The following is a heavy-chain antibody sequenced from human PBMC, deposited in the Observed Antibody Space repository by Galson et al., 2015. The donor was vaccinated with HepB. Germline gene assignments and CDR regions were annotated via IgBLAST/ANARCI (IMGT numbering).Heavy chain of an antibody. J-gene: IGHJ6*02. V-gene: IGHV3-48*04. CDR2: ISSSSTTI. Sequence: SLRLSCAASTFIFSTYSMNWVRQAPGKGLEWLSYISSSSTTIYYADSVKGRFPISRDNAKNSLYLQMNSLRAEDTALYYCARTRGAGNYYYYGMDVWGQGTTVTVSS. CDR1: TFIFSTYS. D-gene: IGHD3-10*01. CDR3: ARTRGAGNYYYYGMDV.